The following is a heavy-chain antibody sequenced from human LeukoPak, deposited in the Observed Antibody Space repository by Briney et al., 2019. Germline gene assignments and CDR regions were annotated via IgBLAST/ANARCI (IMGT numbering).Heavy chain of an antibody. J-gene: IGHJ4*02. CDR3: AGSVGRDIVATIFQPNTPQPLGY. CDR1: GGSFSGYY. Sequence: SETLSLTCAVYGGSFSGYYWSWIRQPPGKGLEWIGEINHSGSTNYNPSLKSRVTISVDTSKNQFSLKLSSVTAADTAVYYCAGSVGRDIVATIFQPNTPQPLGYWGQGTLVTVSS. CDR2: INHSGST. D-gene: IGHD5-12*01. V-gene: IGHV4-34*01.